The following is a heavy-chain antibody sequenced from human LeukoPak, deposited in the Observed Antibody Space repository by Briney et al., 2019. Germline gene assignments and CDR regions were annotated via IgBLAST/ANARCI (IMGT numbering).Heavy chain of an antibody. Sequence: ASVKVSCKASGYTFTGYHMHWVRQAPGQGLEWMGWINPNSGGTNYAQKFQGRVTMTRDTSISTAYMELSRLRSDDTAVYYCARESGYSYGTPFDYWGQGTLVTVSS. CDR3: ARESGYSYGTPFDY. CDR1: GYTFTGYH. V-gene: IGHV1-2*02. D-gene: IGHD5-18*01. CDR2: INPNSGGT. J-gene: IGHJ4*02.